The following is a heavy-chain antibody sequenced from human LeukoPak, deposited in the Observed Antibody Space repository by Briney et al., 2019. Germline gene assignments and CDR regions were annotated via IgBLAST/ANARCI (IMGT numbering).Heavy chain of an antibody. CDR2: ISAYNGNT. D-gene: IGHD2-2*01. CDR1: GYTFTSYG. Sequence: APLKVSCKASGYTFTSYGISWVRQAPGQGLEWMGWISAYNGNTNYAQKLQGRVTMTTDTSTSTAYMELRSLRSDDTAVYYCATNDILPNDYWGQGTLVTVSS. J-gene: IGHJ4*02. CDR3: ATNDILPNDY. V-gene: IGHV1-18*01.